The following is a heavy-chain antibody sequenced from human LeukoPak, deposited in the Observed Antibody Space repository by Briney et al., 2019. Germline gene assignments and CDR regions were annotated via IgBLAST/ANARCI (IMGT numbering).Heavy chain of an antibody. CDR2: IYYSGST. CDR3: ARSAEEDFFSLNWFDP. CDR1: GGFISSYY. D-gene: IGHD2-15*01. Sequence: SETLSLTCTVSGGFISSYYWSWIRQPPGKGLEWIGYIYYSGSTNYNPSLKSRVTISVDTSKNQFSLKLSSVTAADTAVYYCARSAEEDFFSLNWFDPWGQGTLVTVSS. J-gene: IGHJ5*02. V-gene: IGHV4-59*01.